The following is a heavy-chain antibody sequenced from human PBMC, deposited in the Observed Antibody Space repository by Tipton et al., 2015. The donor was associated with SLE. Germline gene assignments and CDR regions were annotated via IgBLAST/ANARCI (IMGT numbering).Heavy chain of an antibody. Sequence: LRLSCTVSGGSISSYYWSWIRQSPGKGLEWIGYIFYSGSTNYNPSLKSRVTISVDTSKNQFSLKLSSVTAADTAVYYCARSLVTYYYDSTVAFWGQGTLVTVSS. V-gene: IGHV4-59*01. D-gene: IGHD3-22*01. CDR3: ARSLVTYYYDSTVAF. CDR2: IFYSGST. CDR1: GGSISSYY. J-gene: IGHJ4*02.